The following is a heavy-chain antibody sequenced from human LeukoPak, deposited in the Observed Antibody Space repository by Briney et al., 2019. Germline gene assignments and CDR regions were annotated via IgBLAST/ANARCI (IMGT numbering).Heavy chain of an antibody. CDR1: GSTFSSYE. D-gene: IGHD4-17*01. Sequence: PGGSLRLSCAASGSTFSSYEINWVPQAPGKGLEWLSHISTSGSSIHYADSVKGRFTISRDNAKNSLYLQMNSLRVEDTAVYYCARDATTELGTVYMDVWGKGTTVTISS. V-gene: IGHV3-48*03. CDR2: ISTSGSSI. J-gene: IGHJ6*03. CDR3: ARDATTELGTVYMDV.